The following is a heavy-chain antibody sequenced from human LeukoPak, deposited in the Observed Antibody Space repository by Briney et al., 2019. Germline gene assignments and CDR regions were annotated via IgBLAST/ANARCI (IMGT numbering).Heavy chain of an antibody. CDR3: VRTVYGDYGDWFDP. Sequence: GGSLRLSCAASGFTFSSYWMSWVRQAPGKGLEWVANIKQDGSEKYYVDSVKGRFTISRDNAKNSLYLQMNSLRAEDTAMYYCVRTVYGDYGDWFDPWGQGTLVTVSS. J-gene: IGHJ5*02. D-gene: IGHD4-17*01. CDR2: IKQDGSEK. CDR1: GFTFSSYW. V-gene: IGHV3-7*01.